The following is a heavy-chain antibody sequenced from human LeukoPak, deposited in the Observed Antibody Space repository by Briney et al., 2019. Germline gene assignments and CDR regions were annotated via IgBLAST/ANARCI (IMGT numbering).Heavy chain of an antibody. V-gene: IGHV3-9*03. D-gene: IGHD5-18*01. CDR3: AKDRSYGYGIDY. CDR1: GFTFDDYA. Sequence: PGRSLRLSCAASGFTFDDYAMHWVRQAPGKGLEWVSGISWNSGSIGCADSVKGRFTISRDNAKNSLYLQMNSLRAEDMALYYCAKDRSYGYGIDYWGQGTLVTVSS. CDR2: ISWNSGSI. J-gene: IGHJ4*02.